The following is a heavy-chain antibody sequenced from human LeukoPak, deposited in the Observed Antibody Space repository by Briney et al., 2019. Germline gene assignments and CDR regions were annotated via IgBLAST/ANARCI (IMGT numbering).Heavy chain of an antibody. CDR3: ARATVQWNIAAASDP. V-gene: IGHV1-46*01. D-gene: IGHD6-13*01. CDR2: INPSGGST. CDR1: GYTFTTCY. J-gene: IGHJ5*02. Sequence: ASVKVSCKASGYTFTTCYMHWVRQAPGQGLEWMGIINPSGGSTSYAQKFQGRVTMTRDTSTSTVYMELTSLRSEDTAVYYCARATVQWNIAAASDPWGQGTLVTVSS.